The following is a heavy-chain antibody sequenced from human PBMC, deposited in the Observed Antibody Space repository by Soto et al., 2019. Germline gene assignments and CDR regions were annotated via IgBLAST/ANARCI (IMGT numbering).Heavy chain of an antibody. CDR2: IYTSGST. CDR3: ARGSDFWSGYYTEGYFDY. V-gene: IGHV4-4*07. D-gene: IGHD3-3*01. J-gene: IGHJ4*02. CDR1: GGSISSYY. Sequence: QVQLQESGPGLVKPSETLSLTCTVSGGSISSYYWSWIRQPAGKGLEWIGRIYTSGSTNYNPSLKSRVTMSVDTSKNQFSLKLSSVTAADTAVYYWARGSDFWSGYYTEGYFDYWGQGTLVTVSS.